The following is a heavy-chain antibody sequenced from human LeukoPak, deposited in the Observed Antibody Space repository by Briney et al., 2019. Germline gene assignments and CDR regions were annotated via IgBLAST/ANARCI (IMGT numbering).Heavy chain of an antibody. V-gene: IGHV4-59*01. CDR1: GGSLSTYY. Sequence: SETLSLTCTVSGGSLSTYYSTWLRQPPGKGLEWIGYNSYSGNTNYNPSLKSRVTISVDMSKKQFSLKLSSLTAADTAVYYCARAGSGWSFDYWGQGTLVTVSS. CDR2: NSYSGNT. J-gene: IGHJ4*02. D-gene: IGHD6-19*01. CDR3: ARAGSGWSFDY.